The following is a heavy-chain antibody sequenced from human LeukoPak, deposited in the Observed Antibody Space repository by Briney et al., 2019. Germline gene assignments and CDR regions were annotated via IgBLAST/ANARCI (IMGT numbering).Heavy chain of an antibody. D-gene: IGHD5-18*01. CDR3: ARGPYSYGLYYYYGMDV. V-gene: IGHV4-34*01. Sequence: SETLSLTCAVYGGSFSGYYWSWIRQPPGKGLEWIGEINHSGSTNYNPSLKSRVTISVDTSKNQFSLELSSVTAADTAVYYCARGPYSYGLYYYYGMDVWGQGTTVTVSS. CDR1: GGSFSGYY. CDR2: INHSGST. J-gene: IGHJ6*02.